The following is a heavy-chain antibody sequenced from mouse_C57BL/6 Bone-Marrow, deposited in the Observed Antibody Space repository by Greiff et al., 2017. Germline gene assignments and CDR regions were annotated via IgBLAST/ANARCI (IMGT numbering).Heavy chain of an antibody. V-gene: IGHV1-55*01. CDR1: GYTFTSYW. CDR3: ARPYYSNYWYFDV. CDR2: IYPGSGST. D-gene: IGHD2-5*01. J-gene: IGHJ1*03. Sequence: VQLQQPGAELVKPGASVKMSCKASGYTFTSYWITWVKQRPGQGLEWIGDIYPGSGSTNYNEKFKSKATLTVDTSSSSAYMQLSSLTSEDSAVYYCARPYYSNYWYFDVWGTGTTVTVYS.